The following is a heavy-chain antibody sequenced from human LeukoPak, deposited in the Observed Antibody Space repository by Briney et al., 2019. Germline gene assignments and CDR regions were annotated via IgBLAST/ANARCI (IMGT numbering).Heavy chain of an antibody. CDR2: IYYSGST. CDR1: GGSISSYY. J-gene: IGHJ4*02. D-gene: IGHD2-2*01. Sequence: SETLSLTCTVSGGSISSYYWSWIRQPPGKGLEWIGYIYYSGSTNYNPSLKSRVTISVDTSKNQFSLKLSSVTAADTAVYYCARGYCSSTSCYGGYPINYWGQGTLVTVSS. CDR3: ARGYCSSTSCYGGYPINY. V-gene: IGHV4-59*12.